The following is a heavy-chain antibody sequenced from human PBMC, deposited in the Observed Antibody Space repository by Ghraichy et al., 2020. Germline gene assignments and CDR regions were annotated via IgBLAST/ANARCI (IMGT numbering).Heavy chain of an antibody. J-gene: IGHJ6*02. D-gene: IGHD2-21*01. CDR2: IYSDGGG. CDR3: ASDRAYCGNNCYLCYYYGMDP. Sequence: GGSLRLSCTASGVSVSSYHMPWVRQAPGKGLEWVSIIYSDGGGFYADTVRGRFTNSRDDSKNTLYLPMNSLRAEETAGYYCASDRAYCGNNCYLCYYYGMDPWGRGTPVTVSS. V-gene: IGHV3-53*01. CDR1: GVSVSSYH.